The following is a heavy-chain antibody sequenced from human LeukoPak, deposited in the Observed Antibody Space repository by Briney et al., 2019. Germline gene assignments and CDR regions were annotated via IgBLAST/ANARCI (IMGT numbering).Heavy chain of an antibody. J-gene: IGHJ4*02. CDR2: INPNSGGT. D-gene: IGHD3-10*01. Sequence: GASVKVSCKASGYTFTGYYMHWVRQAPGQGLEWMGWINPNSGGTNYAQKFQGRVTMTRDTSASTAYMELSSLRSEDTAVYYCARRRLWFGEYDYWGQGTLVTVSS. CDR1: GYTFTGYY. V-gene: IGHV1-2*02. CDR3: ARRRLWFGEYDY.